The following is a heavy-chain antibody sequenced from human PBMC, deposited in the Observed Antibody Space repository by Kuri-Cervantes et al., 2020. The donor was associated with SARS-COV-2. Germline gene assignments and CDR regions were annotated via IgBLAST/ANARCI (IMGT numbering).Heavy chain of an antibody. V-gene: IGHV4-61*01. Sequence: GSLRLSCAVSGGSVSSGSYYWSWIRQPPGKGLEWIGYIYYSGSTNYNPSLKSRVTISVDTSKNQFSLKLSSVTAADTAVYYCARDHYDSSGYAFDIWGQGTMVTVSS. J-gene: IGHJ3*02. CDR2: IYYSGST. D-gene: IGHD3-22*01. CDR3: ARDHYDSSGYAFDI. CDR1: GGSVSSGSYY.